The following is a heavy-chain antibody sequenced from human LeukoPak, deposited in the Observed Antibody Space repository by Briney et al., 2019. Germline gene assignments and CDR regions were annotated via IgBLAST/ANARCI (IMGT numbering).Heavy chain of an antibody. J-gene: IGHJ4*02. V-gene: IGHV3-74*01. CDR3: TRDAGTAGAERLDY. Sequence: GGSLRLSCAASGSTFRNYYMHWVRRAPGKGLVWVSRINTDGRSTDYADSVKGRFTISRDNAKNTLYLQMNSLRAEDTAVYYCTRDAGTAGAERLDYWGQGTLVTVSS. D-gene: IGHD2-21*02. CDR2: INTDGRST. CDR1: GSTFRNYY.